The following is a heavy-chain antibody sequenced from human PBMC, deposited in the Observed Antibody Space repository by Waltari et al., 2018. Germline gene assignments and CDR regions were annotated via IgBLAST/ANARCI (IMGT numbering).Heavy chain of an antibody. V-gene: IGHV4-34*01. CDR1: GGSFSGYY. J-gene: IGHJ4*02. CDR3: ARSDPVGYCSGGSCYHKIYYFDY. CDR2: INHSGST. D-gene: IGHD2-15*01. Sequence: QVQLQQWGAGLLKPSETLSLTCAVYGGSFSGYYWSWIRQPPGKGLEWIGEINHSGSTNYNPSLKSRVTISVDTSKNQFSLKLSSVTAADTAVYYCARSDPVGYCSGGSCYHKIYYFDYWGQGTLVTVSS.